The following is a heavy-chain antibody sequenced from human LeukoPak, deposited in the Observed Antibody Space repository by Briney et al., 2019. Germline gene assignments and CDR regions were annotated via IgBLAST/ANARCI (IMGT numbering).Heavy chain of an antibody. D-gene: IGHD5-12*01. CDR1: VGTFSSYA. CDR3: ARGKYSGYGYFDY. J-gene: IGHJ4*02. V-gene: IGHV1-69*05. CDR2: IIPIFGTA. Sequence: ASVKVSRKASVGTFSSYAISWVRQAPGQGLEWMGGIIPIFGTANYAQKFQGRVTITTDESTSTAYMELSSLRSEDTAVYYCARGKYSGYGYFDYWGQGTLVTVSS.